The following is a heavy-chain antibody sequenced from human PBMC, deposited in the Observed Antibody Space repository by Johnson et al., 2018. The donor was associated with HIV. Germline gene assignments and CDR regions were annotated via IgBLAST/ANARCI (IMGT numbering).Heavy chain of an antibody. D-gene: IGHD6-13*01. CDR2: IKQDGSEK. V-gene: IGHV3-7*03. CDR3: ARDDTGYSSSFDAFDI. Sequence: EVQLVESGGGVVQPGRSLRLSCAASGFTFSSYGMHWVRQAPGKGLEWVANIKQDGSEKYYVDSMKGRFTISRDNAKNSLYLQMNSRRAEDTAVYYCARDDTGYSSSFDAFDIWGQGTMVTVSS. J-gene: IGHJ3*02. CDR1: GFTFSSYG.